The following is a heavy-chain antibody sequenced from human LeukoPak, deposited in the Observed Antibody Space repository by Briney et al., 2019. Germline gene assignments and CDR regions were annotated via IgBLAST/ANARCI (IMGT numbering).Heavy chain of an antibody. CDR3: ARDHGVRGVTVTNWYFDL. D-gene: IGHD3-10*01. V-gene: IGHV3-33*01. J-gene: IGHJ2*01. CDR1: GFTFSSYG. CDR2: IWYDGSNK. Sequence: GRSLRLSCAASGFTFSSYGMHWVRQAPGKGLEWVAVIWYDGSNKYYADSVKGRFTISRDNSKNTLYLQMNSLRAEDTAVYYCARDHGVRGVTVTNWYFDLWGRGTLVTVSS.